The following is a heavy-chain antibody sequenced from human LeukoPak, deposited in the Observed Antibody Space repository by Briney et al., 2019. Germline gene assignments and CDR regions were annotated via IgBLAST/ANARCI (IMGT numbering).Heavy chain of an antibody. CDR2: IYPGDSDT. J-gene: IGHJ3*02. CDR3: ARLAALDI. Sequence: RGESLKISCTCSGYSFTSYWIAWVRQLPGKGLEWMGIIYPGDSDTTYSPSFQGQVTISADKSISTSYLQWSSLRASDTAMYYCARLAALDIWGQGTMVTVSS. CDR1: GYSFTSYW. V-gene: IGHV5-51*01.